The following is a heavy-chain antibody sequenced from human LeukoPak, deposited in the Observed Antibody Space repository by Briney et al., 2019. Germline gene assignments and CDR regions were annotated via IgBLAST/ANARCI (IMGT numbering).Heavy chain of an antibody. Sequence: GGSLRLSCAVSGFSVSGYWMTSVRQAPGKGLEWVANIKQDGSEKNYVDSEKGRFTISRDNAENSLFLQMNSLRVEDTAVYYCAREWQGGIAAAGTRIEGDYWGQGTLVAVSS. CDR2: IKQDGSEK. CDR3: AREWQGGIAAAGTRIEGDY. V-gene: IGHV3-7*01. D-gene: IGHD6-13*01. CDR1: GFSVSGYW. J-gene: IGHJ4*02.